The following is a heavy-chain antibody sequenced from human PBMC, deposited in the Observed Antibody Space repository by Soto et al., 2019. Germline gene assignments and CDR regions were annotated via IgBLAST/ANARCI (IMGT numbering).Heavy chain of an antibody. CDR2: ISSSSSTI. V-gene: IGHV3-48*01. CDR3: ASPYYDFWSGSYYYYMDV. Sequence: EVQLVESGGGLVQPGGSLRLSCAASGFTFSSYSMNWVRQAPGKGLEWVSYISSSSSTIYYADSVKGRFTISSDNAKNSLDLQVNSLRAEDTAVYYCASPYYDFWSGSYYYYMDVWGKGTTVTVSS. J-gene: IGHJ6*03. D-gene: IGHD3-3*01. CDR1: GFTFSSYS.